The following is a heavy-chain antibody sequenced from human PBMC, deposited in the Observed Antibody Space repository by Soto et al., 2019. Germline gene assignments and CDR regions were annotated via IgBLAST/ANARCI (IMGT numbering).Heavy chain of an antibody. D-gene: IGHD2-2*01. Sequence: PGGSLRLSCAASGFTFSSYSMNWVRQAPGKGLEWVANIKEDGSEKYYVDSVKGRFTISRDNAKNSLYLQMKSLRGEDTSVYYCAKVSPLHNMPDAFDIWGQGTMVTVSS. J-gene: IGHJ3*02. CDR2: IKEDGSEK. V-gene: IGHV3-7*04. CDR1: GFTFSSYS. CDR3: AKVSPLHNMPDAFDI.